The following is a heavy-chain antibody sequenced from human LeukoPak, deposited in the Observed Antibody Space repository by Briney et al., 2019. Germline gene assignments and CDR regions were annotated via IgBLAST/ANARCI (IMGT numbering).Heavy chain of an antibody. CDR3: ARVYGGRYVFDY. CDR2: ISYDGSNK. V-gene: IGHV3-30*04. D-gene: IGHD2-15*01. J-gene: IGHJ4*02. CDR1: GFTFSSYA. Sequence: PGRSLRLSCAASGFTFSSYAMHWVRQAPGKGLEWVAVISYDGSNKYYADSVKGRFTFSRDNSKNTLYLQMNSLRAEDTAVYYCARVYGGRYVFDYWGQGTLVTVSS.